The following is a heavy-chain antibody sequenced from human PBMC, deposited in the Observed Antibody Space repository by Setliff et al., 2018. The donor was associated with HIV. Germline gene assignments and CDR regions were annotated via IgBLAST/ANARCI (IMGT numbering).Heavy chain of an antibody. J-gene: IGHJ4*02. V-gene: IGHV3-23*01. Sequence: PGGSLRLSCAASGFTFSTYAMGWVRQAPGKGLEWVSTIGAVGGPTHYAESVKGRFTISKGNSKNTLYLQMSSLRDEDTAVYYCAKDVYVAKYYYGSSGYSGSYYFDHWGQGTPVTVSS. CDR1: GFTFSTYA. D-gene: IGHD3-22*01. CDR3: AKDVYVAKYYYGSSGYSGSYYFDH. CDR2: IGAVGGPT.